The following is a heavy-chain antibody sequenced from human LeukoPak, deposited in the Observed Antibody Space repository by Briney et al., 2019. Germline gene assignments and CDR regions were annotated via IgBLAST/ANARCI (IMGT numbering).Heavy chain of an antibody. Sequence: GRSLRLSCAASGFTFDDYAMHWVRQAPGKGLEWVSGISWSSGSIGYADSVKGRFTISRDNAKNSLYLQMNSLRAEDMALYYCAKEASNGSGFDYWGQGTLVTVSS. V-gene: IGHV3-9*03. D-gene: IGHD6-19*01. CDR3: AKEASNGSGFDY. CDR2: ISWSSGSI. CDR1: GFTFDDYA. J-gene: IGHJ4*02.